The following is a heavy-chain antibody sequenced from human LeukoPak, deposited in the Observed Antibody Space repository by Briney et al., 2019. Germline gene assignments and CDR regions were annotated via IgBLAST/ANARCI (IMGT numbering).Heavy chain of an antibody. V-gene: IGHV4-30-4*02. CDR2: IYYSGST. Sequence: SETLSLTCTVSGGSISSGDYYWSWIRQPPGKGLEWIGYIYYSGSTYYNPSLKSRVTISVDTSKNQFSLKLSSVTAADTAVYYCARAHYGSGYYYYYMDVWGKGTTVTVSS. J-gene: IGHJ6*03. D-gene: IGHD3-10*01. CDR3: ARAHYGSGYYYYYMDV. CDR1: GGSISSGDYY.